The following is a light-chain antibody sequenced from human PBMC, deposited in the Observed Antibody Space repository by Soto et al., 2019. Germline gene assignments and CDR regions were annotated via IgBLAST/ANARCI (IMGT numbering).Light chain of an antibody. V-gene: IGKV3-20*01. CDR3: QQYGRSPLS. CDR1: QSVTSSY. Sequence: ERGLTLSPSTLSLALGERAPLSCRARQSVTSSYLAWYQQKPGQAPRLLIYGASSRAAGIPDRFSGSGSGTDFTLTISRLEPEDCAVYYCQQYGRSPLSFGGGISVDLK. J-gene: IGKJ4*01. CDR2: GAS.